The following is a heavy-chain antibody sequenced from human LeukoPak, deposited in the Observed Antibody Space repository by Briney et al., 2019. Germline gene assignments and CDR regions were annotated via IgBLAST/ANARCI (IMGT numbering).Heavy chain of an antibody. J-gene: IGHJ6*03. D-gene: IGHD2-21*02. V-gene: IGHV3-48*04. CDR1: GFTFSSYN. Sequence: TGGSLRLSCAASGFTFSSYNMNWVRQAPGKGLEWVSYISSSGSIIYYADSVKGRFTISRDNAKNSLYLQMNSLRAEDTAVYYCASGDCYSCDYHYYMDVWGKGTTVTISS. CDR2: ISSSGSII. CDR3: ASGDCYSCDYHYYMDV.